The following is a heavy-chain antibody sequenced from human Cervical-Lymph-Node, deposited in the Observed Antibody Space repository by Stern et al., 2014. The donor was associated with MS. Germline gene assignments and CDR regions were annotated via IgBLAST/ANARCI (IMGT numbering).Heavy chain of an antibody. D-gene: IGHD3-16*01. Sequence: QLVEYGGGVVQPGRSLRLSCAASGFTFSSYGMHWVRQAPGKGLEWVTVIWHDGSIKQYADSVMGRFTISKDNDRSTLHLQMNSLRAEDTAVYYCARGGLWGAYAPMDVWGQGTTVTVSS. CDR2: IWHDGSIK. CDR1: GFTFSSYG. CDR3: ARGGLWGAYAPMDV. V-gene: IGHV3-33*01. J-gene: IGHJ6*02.